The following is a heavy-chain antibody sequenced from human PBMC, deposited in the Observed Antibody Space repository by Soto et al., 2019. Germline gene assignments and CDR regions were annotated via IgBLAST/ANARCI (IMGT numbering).Heavy chain of an antibody. V-gene: IGHV3-30*18. CDR3: AKGETYYDFWSGYYLAY. J-gene: IGHJ4*02. D-gene: IGHD3-3*01. Sequence: GGSLRLSCAASGFTFSSYGMHWVRQAPGKGLEWVAVISYDGSNKYYADSVKGRFTISRDNSKNTLYLQMNSLRAEETAVYYCAKGETYYDFWSGYYLAYWGQGTLVTASS. CDR2: ISYDGSNK. CDR1: GFTFSSYG.